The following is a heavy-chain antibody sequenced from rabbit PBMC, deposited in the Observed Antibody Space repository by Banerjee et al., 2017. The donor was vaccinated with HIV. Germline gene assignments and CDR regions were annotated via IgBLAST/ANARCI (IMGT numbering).Heavy chain of an antibody. J-gene: IGHJ3*01. V-gene: IGHV1S47*01. CDR3: ASGLVAGVLDL. CDR1: GIDFSAYA. CDR2: LYPIYGAT. D-gene: IGHD3-3*01. Sequence: QEQLVESGGGLVTLGGSLKLSCKASGIDFSAYAISWVRQAPGKGLEWIAFLYPIYGATDYASWVNGRFTVSLDNAQNTVFLQMTSLTAADTATYFCASGLVAGVLDLWGQGTLVTVS.